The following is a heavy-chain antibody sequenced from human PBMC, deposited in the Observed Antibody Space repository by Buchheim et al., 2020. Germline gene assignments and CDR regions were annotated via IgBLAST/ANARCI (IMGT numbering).Heavy chain of an antibody. CDR2: ISYDGSNK. Sequence: QVQLVESGGGVVQPGRSLRLSCTASGFTFSRYGMPWVRQAPGKGLEWVAVISYDGSNKYYADSVKGRFTISRDNSKNTLYLQMNSLRAEDTAVYYCGGHYYDSSGIDYWGQGTL. J-gene: IGHJ4*02. V-gene: IGHV3-30*03. CDR1: GFTFSRYG. CDR3: GGHYYDSSGIDY. D-gene: IGHD3-22*01.